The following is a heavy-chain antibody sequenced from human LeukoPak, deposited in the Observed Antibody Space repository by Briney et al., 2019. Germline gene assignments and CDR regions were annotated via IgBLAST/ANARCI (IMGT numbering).Heavy chain of an antibody. CDR1: GFTFSSYD. CDR2: IWYDGSNK. J-gene: IGHJ4*02. D-gene: IGHD1-1*01. V-gene: IGHV3-33*01. CDR3: ARGTGMVRYYFYY. Sequence: GGSLRLSCAASGFTFSSYDMHWVRQAPGKGLEWVAVIWYDGSNKYYADSVKGRFTISRDNSKNTLYLQMNSLRAEDTAVYYCARGTGMVRYYFYYWGQGTLVTVSS.